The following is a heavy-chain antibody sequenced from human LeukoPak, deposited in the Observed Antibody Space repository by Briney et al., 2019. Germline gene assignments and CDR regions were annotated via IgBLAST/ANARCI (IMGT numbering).Heavy chain of an antibody. Sequence: SETLSLTCTVSGGSISSYYWSWIRQPPGRGLEWIAYIHYTGKTNYNPSLKSRVSISVDASKHQFSLRLNSVTAADTAIYYCARAYSSSSATLGYWGQGTLVTVSS. J-gene: IGHJ4*02. CDR2: IHYTGKT. CDR3: ARAYSSSSATLGY. V-gene: IGHV4-59*01. CDR1: GGSISSYY. D-gene: IGHD6-6*01.